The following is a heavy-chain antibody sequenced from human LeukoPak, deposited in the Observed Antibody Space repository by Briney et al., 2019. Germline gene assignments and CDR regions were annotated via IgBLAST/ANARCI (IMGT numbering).Heavy chain of an antibody. CDR3: AREEWFGEPPSHWFDP. Sequence: SQTLSLTCAISGDSVSSNSVTWNWIRQSPSRGLEWLGRTYYTSKWYNDYAESVKSRITINPDTSKNQFSLLLNPVTPEDTAVYYCAREEWFGEPPSHWFDPWRQGTLVTVSS. D-gene: IGHD3-10*01. CDR2: TYYTSKWYN. CDR1: GDSVSSNSVT. V-gene: IGHV6-1*01. J-gene: IGHJ5*02.